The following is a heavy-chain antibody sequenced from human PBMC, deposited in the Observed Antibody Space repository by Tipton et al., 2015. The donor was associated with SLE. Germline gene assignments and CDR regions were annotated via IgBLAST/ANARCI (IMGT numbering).Heavy chain of an antibody. CDR2: ISSSASTI. J-gene: IGHJ6*02. V-gene: IGHV3-48*03. Sequence: VQLVQSGGTLVQPGGSLRLSCAASGFTFSNYEMDWVRQAPGKGLEWISYISSSASTILYADSVKGRFTISRDNAKNSLYLQMNSLRAEDTAVYYCARSLTSSYYYGMDVWGQGTTVTVSS. CDR3: ARSLTSSYYYGMDV. CDR1: GFTFSNYE. D-gene: IGHD1-14*01.